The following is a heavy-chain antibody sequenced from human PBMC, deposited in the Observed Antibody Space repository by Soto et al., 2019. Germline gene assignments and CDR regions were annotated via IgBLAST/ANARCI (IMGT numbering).Heavy chain of an antibody. CDR3: ARWRAETGNYLYFDL. Sequence: SETLSLTCAVSGGSISSGGYSWSWIRQPTGKGLEWIGYIYHSGSTYYNPSLKSRVTISVDRSKNQFSLKLSSVNAADTAVYYFARWRAETGNYLYFDLWGRVTLGTDSS. CDR2: IYHSGST. D-gene: IGHD7-27*01. V-gene: IGHV4-30-2*01. J-gene: IGHJ2*01. CDR1: GGSISSGGYS.